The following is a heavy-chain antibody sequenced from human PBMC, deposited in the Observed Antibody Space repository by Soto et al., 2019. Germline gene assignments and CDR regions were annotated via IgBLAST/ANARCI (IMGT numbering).Heavy chain of an antibody. CDR2: SIPIFGTA. D-gene: IGHD5-12*01. Sequence: SVKVSCKASGGTFNNYPITWVRQAPGQGLEWMGGSIPIFGTANYAQKFQGRVTISVDESTSTAYMELSSLRSEDTAVYYCARGRGYSGDDHYYYFDMDVWGQGTTVTVSS. J-gene: IGHJ6*02. CDR3: ARGRGYSGDDHYYYFDMDV. V-gene: IGHV1-69*13. CDR1: GGTFNNYP.